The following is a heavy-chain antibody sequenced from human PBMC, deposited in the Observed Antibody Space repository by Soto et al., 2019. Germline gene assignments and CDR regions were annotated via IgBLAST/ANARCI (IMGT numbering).Heavy chain of an antibody. V-gene: IGHV3-33*01. J-gene: IGHJ4*02. D-gene: IGHD1-26*01. CDR2: IWYDGSNK. CDR1: GFTFSSYG. CDR3: AREGVGATFDC. Sequence: QVQLVESGGGVVQPGRSLRLSCAASGFTFSSYGMHWVRQAPGKGLEWVAVIWYDGSNKYYADSVKGRFTISRDNSKNTLYLQMNSLRAEDTAVYYCAREGVGATFDCWGQGSLVTVSS.